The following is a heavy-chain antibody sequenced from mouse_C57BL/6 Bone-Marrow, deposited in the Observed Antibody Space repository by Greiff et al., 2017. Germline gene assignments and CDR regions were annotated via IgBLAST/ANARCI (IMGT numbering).Heavy chain of an antibody. J-gene: IGHJ4*01. D-gene: IGHD2-3*01. Sequence: EVKLMESGGGLVQPGGSLSLSCAASGFTFTDYYMSWVRQPPGKALEWLGFIRNKANGYTTEYSASVKGRFTISRDNSQSILYLQMNALRAEDSATYYCARSPLYDLYAMDYWGQGTSVTVSS. CDR2: IRNKANGYTT. V-gene: IGHV7-3*01. CDR3: ARSPLYDLYAMDY. CDR1: GFTFTDYY.